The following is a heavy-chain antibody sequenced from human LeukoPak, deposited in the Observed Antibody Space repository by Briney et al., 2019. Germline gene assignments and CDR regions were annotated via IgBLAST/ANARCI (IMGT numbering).Heavy chain of an antibody. D-gene: IGHD5-12*01. J-gene: IGHJ4*02. Sequence: GASVKVSCKASGGTFSSYAISWVRQAPGQGLEWMGWINPNSGATNYAQKFQGRVTMTRNTSISTAYMELSRLRSDDTAVFYCARGQDIVATISSSDFDYWGQGTLVTVSS. CDR2: INPNSGAT. CDR1: GGTFSSYA. CDR3: ARGQDIVATISSSDFDY. V-gene: IGHV1-2*02.